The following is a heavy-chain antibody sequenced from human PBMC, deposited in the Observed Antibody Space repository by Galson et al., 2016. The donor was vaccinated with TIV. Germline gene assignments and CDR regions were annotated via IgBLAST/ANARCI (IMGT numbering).Heavy chain of an antibody. Sequence: SLRLSCAASGFTFADYDMNWVRQAPGQGLEWVSGINWDGGSTGYADSVQGRFTISRDNTKNSLYLQMNSLRAEDTALYHCARVCSCGGDCYYFDHWGQGALVTVSS. V-gene: IGHV3-20*01. CDR2: INWDGGST. CDR1: GFTFADYD. J-gene: IGHJ4*02. D-gene: IGHD2-21*02. CDR3: ARVCSCGGDCYYFDH.